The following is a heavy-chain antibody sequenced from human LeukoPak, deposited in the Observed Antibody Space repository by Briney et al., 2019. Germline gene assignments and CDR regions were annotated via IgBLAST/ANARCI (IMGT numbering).Heavy chain of an antibody. CDR2: IWYDGSKN. D-gene: IGHD1-26*01. CDR1: GFAFGDYD. CDR3: ARRSLVGKWFGP. V-gene: IGHV3-33*03. Sequence: PGRSLRLSCVASGFAFGDYDMHWVRQAPGKGLEWVAIIWYDGSKNLYADSVKGRFTISRDNSKNTLYLEMDSLRVEDTAVYYCARRSLVGKWFGPWGQGTLVTVSS. J-gene: IGHJ5*02.